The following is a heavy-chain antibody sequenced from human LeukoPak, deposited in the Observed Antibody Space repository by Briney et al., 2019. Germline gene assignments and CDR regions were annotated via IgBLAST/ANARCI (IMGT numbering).Heavy chain of an antibody. J-gene: IGHJ4*02. V-gene: IGHV3-23*01. CDR2: IGGSGDRT. Sequence: QTGGSLRLSCAASGFTFSHSAMSWVRQAPGKGLEWVSGIGGSGDRTYYADSVKGRFTISRDNYKNTLCLQMHSLRAEDTAIYYCAKEFRGGWPFDYWGQGTLVTVSS. CDR1: GFTFSHSA. CDR3: AKEFRGGWPFDY. D-gene: IGHD6-19*01.